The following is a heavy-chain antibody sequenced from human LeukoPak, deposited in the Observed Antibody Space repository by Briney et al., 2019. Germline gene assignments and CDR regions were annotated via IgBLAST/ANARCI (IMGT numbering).Heavy chain of an antibody. V-gene: IGHV4-30-4*08. CDR3: ARSLVGELSFQFDY. Sequence: SETLSLTCTVSGGSISSSDYYWSWIRQPPGKGLEWIGYIYYSGSTYYNPSLKSRVTISVDTSKNQFSLKLSSVTAADTAVYYCARSLVGELSFQFDYWGQGTLVTVSS. D-gene: IGHD3-16*02. CDR2: IYYSGST. J-gene: IGHJ4*02. CDR1: GGSISSSDYY.